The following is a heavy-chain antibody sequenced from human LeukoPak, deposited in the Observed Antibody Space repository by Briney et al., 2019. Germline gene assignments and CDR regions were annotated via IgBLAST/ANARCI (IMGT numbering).Heavy chain of an antibody. Sequence: GGSLRLSCAASGFTFSRYWMTWVRQAPGKGLEWVATIKKDGSEKYSFPPVKRRFPISRHNAQNSLALQLNSLRAEDTAVYYCARQQLPNTRDYFYYWGQGTLVTVSS. V-gene: IGHV3-7*01. CDR3: ARQQLPNTRDYFYY. CDR2: IKKDGSEK. J-gene: IGHJ4*02. D-gene: IGHD6-13*01. CDR1: GFTFSRYW.